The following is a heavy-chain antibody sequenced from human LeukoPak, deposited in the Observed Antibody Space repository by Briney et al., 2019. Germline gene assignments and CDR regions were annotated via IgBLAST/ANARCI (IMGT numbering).Heavy chain of an antibody. D-gene: IGHD2-15*01. Sequence: SETLSLTCSVSGGSISSYYWSWIRQSPGKGLEWIGYIYSSGSTNYNPSLKSRVTVSVDTSKNQFPLKLSSVTAADTAVYYCARLGCCSSGSCLGADYWGQGTLVTVSS. CDR1: GGSISSYY. CDR3: ARLGCCSSGSCLGADY. V-gene: IGHV4-59*08. J-gene: IGHJ4*02. CDR2: IYSSGST.